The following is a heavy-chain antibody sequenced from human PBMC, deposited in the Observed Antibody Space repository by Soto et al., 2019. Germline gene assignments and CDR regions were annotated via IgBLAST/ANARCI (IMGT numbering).Heavy chain of an antibody. J-gene: IGHJ5*01. Sequence: SVKVSCKASGGTFSSYTISWVRQAPGQGLEWMGRIIPILGIANYAQKFQGRVTITADKSTSTAYMELSSLRSEDTAVYYCAIFDPAAENWFDSWGQGTLVTVSS. V-gene: IGHV1-69*02. CDR3: AIFDPAAENWFDS. D-gene: IGHD6-13*01. CDR1: GGTFSSYT. CDR2: IIPILGIA.